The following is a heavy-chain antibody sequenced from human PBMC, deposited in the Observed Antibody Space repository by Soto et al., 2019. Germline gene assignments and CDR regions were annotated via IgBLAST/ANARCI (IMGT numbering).Heavy chain of an antibody. CDR3: ARAHIAARPGYYYGMDV. CDR1: GFTFSDYY. CDR2: ISSSGSTI. J-gene: IGHJ6*02. D-gene: IGHD6-6*01. Sequence: PGGSLRLSCAASGFTFSDYYMSWIRQAPGKGLEWVSYISSSGSTIYYADSVKGRFTISRDNAKNSLYLQMNSLRAEDTAVYYCARAHIAARPGYYYGMDVWGQGTTVTVSS. V-gene: IGHV3-11*01.